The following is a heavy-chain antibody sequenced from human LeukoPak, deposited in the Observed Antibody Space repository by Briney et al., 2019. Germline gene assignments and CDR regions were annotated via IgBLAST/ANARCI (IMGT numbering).Heavy chain of an antibody. D-gene: IGHD1-1*01. V-gene: IGHV4-4*07. CDR1: GGSISSYY. Sequence: SETLSLTCTVSGGSISSYYWTWVRQPAGKGLEWIGRIYTSGGTNYNPSLKSRVTMSVDTSANRFSLRLTFVTAADTAVYYCARAPSYNPARLDVWGQGTTVTVSS. CDR2: IYTSGGT. J-gene: IGHJ6*02. CDR3: ARAPSYNPARLDV.